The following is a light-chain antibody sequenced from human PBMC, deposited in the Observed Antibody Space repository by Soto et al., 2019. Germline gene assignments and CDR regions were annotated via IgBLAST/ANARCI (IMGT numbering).Light chain of an antibody. CDR3: ASYTTSGTVV. V-gene: IGLV2-14*03. J-gene: IGLJ3*02. CDR2: DVS. CDR1: SSDLGAYNY. Sequence: QSALTQPASVSGSPGQSIALSCTGSSSDLGAYNYVSWYQQHPGRAPKLMISDVSNRPSGVSDRFSGSKSGSTASLTISGLQAEDEADYYCASYTTSGTVVIGGGTKLTVL.